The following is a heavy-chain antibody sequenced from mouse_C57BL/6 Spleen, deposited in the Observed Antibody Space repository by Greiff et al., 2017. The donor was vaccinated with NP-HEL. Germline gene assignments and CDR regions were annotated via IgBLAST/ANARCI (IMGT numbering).Heavy chain of an antibody. CDR1: GFTFSNYW. V-gene: IGHV6-3*01. J-gene: IGHJ1*03. CDR3: TRGGIYWYFDV. CDR2: IRLKSDNYAT. Sequence: EVQLVESGGGLVQPGGSMKLSCVASGFTFSNYWMNWVRQSPEKGLEWVAQIRLKSDNYATHYAESVKGRFTISRDDSKSSVYLQMNNLRAEDTGIYYCTRGGIYWYFDVWGTGTTVTVSS. D-gene: IGHD1-1*01.